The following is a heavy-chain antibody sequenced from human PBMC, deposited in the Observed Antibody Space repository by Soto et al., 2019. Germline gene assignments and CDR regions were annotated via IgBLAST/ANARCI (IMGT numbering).Heavy chain of an antibody. V-gene: IGHV3-7*01. CDR1: GFTFSSYW. CDR3: ASARGQRYYYYYYRDV. CDR2: IKQDGREK. Sequence: EVQLVESGGGLVQPGGSLGLSCAASGFTFSSYWMSWVRQAPGKGPEWVANIKQDGREKYYVDSVKGRFTISRDNAKNSMYLQMNSVRAEDTAVYYCASARGQRYYYYYYRDVWGKGTTVTVSS. D-gene: IGHD1-1*01. J-gene: IGHJ6*03.